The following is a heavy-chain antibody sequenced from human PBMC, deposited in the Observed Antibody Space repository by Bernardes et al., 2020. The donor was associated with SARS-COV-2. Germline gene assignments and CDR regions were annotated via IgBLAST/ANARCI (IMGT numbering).Heavy chain of an antibody. CDR1: GFTFSSYW. D-gene: IGHD3-10*01. CDR3: ARRYYGSGSPEAFDI. V-gene: IGHV3-7*02. J-gene: IGHJ3*02. Sequence: GGSLRLSCAASGFTFSSYWMSWVRQAPGKGLEWVANIKQDGSEKYYVDSVKGRFTISRDNAKNSLYLQMNSLRVEDTAVYYCARRYYGSGSPEAFDIWGQGTMVTVSS. CDR2: IKQDGSEK.